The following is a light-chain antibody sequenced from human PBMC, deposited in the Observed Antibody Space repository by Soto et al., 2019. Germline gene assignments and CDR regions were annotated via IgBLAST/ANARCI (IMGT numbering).Light chain of an antibody. CDR3: ASWDASLSGPV. J-gene: IGLJ2*01. CDR2: RNG. CDR1: SSNIGNNY. Sequence: QSVLTQSPSASAPPGQRVTISCSGSSSNIGNNYVYWYQQIPGTAPKLLISRNGQRPSGVPDRFSGLKYGTSASLAIAVLRFEDEADYYCASWDASLSGPVFGGGTKLTVL. V-gene: IGLV1-47*01.